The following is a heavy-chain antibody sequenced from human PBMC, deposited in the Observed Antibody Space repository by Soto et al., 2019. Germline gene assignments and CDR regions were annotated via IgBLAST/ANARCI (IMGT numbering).Heavy chain of an antibody. D-gene: IGHD6-19*01. Sequence: SLRLSCAASGFTFSSYGMHWVRQAPGKGLEWVAVIWYDGSNKYYADSVKGRFTISRDNSKNTLYLEMNSLRAEDTAVYYCARGGIIVAGTFVNYWGQGTLVTVSS. V-gene: IGHV3-33*01. J-gene: IGHJ4*02. CDR2: IWYDGSNK. CDR1: GFTFSSYG. CDR3: ARGGIIVAGTFVNY.